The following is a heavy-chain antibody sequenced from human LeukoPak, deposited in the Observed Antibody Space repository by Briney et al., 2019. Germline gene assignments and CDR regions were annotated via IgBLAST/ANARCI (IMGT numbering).Heavy chain of an antibody. CDR3: ARDPKLPHAFDI. D-gene: IGHD2-21*01. CDR2: TYYRSKWYN. V-gene: IGHV6-1*01. Sequence: SQTLSLTCAISGDSVSSNSAAWNWIRQSPSRGLEWLGRTYYRSKWYNDYAVSVKSRITINPDTSKNQFSLKLSSVTAADTAVYYCARDPKLPHAFDIWGQGTMVTVSS. CDR1: GDSVSSNSAA. J-gene: IGHJ3*02.